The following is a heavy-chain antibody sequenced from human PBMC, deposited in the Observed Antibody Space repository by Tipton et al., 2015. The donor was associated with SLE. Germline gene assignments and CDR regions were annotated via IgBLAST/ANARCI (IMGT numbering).Heavy chain of an antibody. CDR1: GGSISSYY. J-gene: IGHJ4*02. V-gene: IGHV4-59*08. CDR2: IYYSGST. CDR3: ARHWIAAAYFDY. Sequence: TLSLTCTVSGGSISSYYWSWIRQPPGKGLEWTGYIYYSGSTNYNPSLKSRVTISVDTSKNQFSLKLSSVTAADTAVYYCARHWIAAAYFDYWGQGTLVTVSS. D-gene: IGHD6-13*01.